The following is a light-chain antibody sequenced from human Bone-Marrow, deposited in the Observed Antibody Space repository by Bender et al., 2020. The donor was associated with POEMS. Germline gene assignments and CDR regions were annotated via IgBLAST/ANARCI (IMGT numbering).Light chain of an antibody. J-gene: IGLJ3*02. Sequence: QSALTQPRSVSGSPGQSVTISCTGTGSDVGGYTYVSWYQQHPGKAPKLIIYGYNNRPSGVPDRFSGSKSGTSASLAITGLQAEDEGDYYCQSYDNSLGGWVFGGGTKLTVL. CDR2: GYN. CDR1: GSDVGGYTY. CDR3: QSYDNSLGGWV. V-gene: IGLV2-11*01.